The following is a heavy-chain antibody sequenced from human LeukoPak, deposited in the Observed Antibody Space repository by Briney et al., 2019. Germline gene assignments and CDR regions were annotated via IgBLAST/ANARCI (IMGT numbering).Heavy chain of an antibody. D-gene: IGHD3-22*01. V-gene: IGHV1-18*01. Sequence: GASVKVSCKASGYTFTSYGISWVRQAPGQGLEWMGRISAYNGNTNYAQKLQGRVTMTTDTSTSTAYMELGSLRSDETAVYYCARVPPDYYDSSGYTYYFDYWGQGTLVTVSS. CDR3: ARVPPDYYDSSGYTYYFDY. J-gene: IGHJ4*02. CDR1: GYTFTSYG. CDR2: ISAYNGNT.